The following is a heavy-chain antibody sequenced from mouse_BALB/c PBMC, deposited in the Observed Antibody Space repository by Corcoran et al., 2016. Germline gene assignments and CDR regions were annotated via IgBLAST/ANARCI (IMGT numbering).Heavy chain of an antibody. D-gene: IGHD1-1*01. CDR3: ARCYNGSSYWYFDV. V-gene: IGHV1S136*01. CDR1: GFTFTRYL. CDR2: INPYNDCT. Sequence: EVQLQQSGPELVKPGASVKMSCKASGFTFTRYLMQWVKQKPGQGLEWIGYINPYNDCTKYNEKFKGKATPTSDKSSSTAYMELSSLTSEDSAVYYCARCYNGSSYWYFDVWGAGTTVTVSS. J-gene: IGHJ1*01.